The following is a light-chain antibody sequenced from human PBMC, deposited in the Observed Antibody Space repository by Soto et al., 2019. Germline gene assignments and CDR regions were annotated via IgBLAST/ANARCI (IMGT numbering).Light chain of an antibody. Sequence: QSAPTQPPSASGSPGQSVTIACTGTSSDVGDYNYVSWYQQHPGKVPKLLIYEVSKRPSGVPDRFSGSKSGNTASLTVSGLQAEDEADYYCSSYAGSNNFVVFGGGTKLTVL. CDR1: SSDVGDYNY. J-gene: IGLJ2*01. V-gene: IGLV2-8*01. CDR3: SSYAGSNNFVV. CDR2: EVS.